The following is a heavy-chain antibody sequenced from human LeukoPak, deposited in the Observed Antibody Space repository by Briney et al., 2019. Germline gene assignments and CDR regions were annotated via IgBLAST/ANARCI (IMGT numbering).Heavy chain of an antibody. Sequence: GGSLRLSCAGSGISFRGQWMNWVRQAPGQGLEWVANIKHDGSEKYYVASVEGRFTISRDDAKNSVSLQMNSVRAEDTAIYYCAFSNNFNYWGQGTLVTVSS. CDR2: IKHDGSEK. V-gene: IGHV3-7*01. CDR1: GISFRGQW. D-gene: IGHD3-3*02. J-gene: IGHJ4*02. CDR3: AFSNNFNY.